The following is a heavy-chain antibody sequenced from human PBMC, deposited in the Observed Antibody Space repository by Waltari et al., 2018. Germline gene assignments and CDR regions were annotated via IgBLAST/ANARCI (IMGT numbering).Heavy chain of an antibody. CDR1: GGSISSSSHY. D-gene: IGHD6-13*01. CDR3: ARSIAAAGEFDY. V-gene: IGHV4-39*01. Sequence: QLQLQESGPGLVKPSETLSLTCTVSGGSISSSSHYWGWIRQPPGKGLEWIGSIYYSGSTYYNPSLKSRVTISVDTSKNQFSLKLSSVTAADTAVYYCARSIAAAGEFDYWGQGTLVTVSS. J-gene: IGHJ4*02. CDR2: IYYSGST.